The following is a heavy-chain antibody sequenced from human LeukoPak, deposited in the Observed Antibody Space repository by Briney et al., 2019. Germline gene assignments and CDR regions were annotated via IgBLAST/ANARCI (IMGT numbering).Heavy chain of an antibody. CDR1: GFTFSSYS. V-gene: IGHV3-21*04. J-gene: IGHJ4*02. D-gene: IGHD3-22*01. CDR2: ISSSSSYI. Sequence: GGSLRLSCAASGFTFSSYSMNWVRQAPGKGLEWVSSISSSSSYIYYADSVKGRFTISRDNAKNSLYLQMNSLRAEDTALYYCAKDEGVVITGVFDYWGQGTLVTVSS. CDR3: AKDEGVVITGVFDY.